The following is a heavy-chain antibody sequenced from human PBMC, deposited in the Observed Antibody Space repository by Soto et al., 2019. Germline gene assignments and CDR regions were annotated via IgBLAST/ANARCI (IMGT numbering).Heavy chain of an antibody. D-gene: IGHD2-15*01. V-gene: IGHV3-30*18. CDR3: AKDGAFSDPSYIED. Sequence: QVQLVESGGGVVQPERSLRLSCVPSGFTLISHGMHWVRQAPAKGLEWVAFISNDGSKKNYADAVRGRLTISRDNSKNTLYLEMNSLRPEDTGVYHCAKDGAFSDPSYIEDWGQGTLVTVST. CDR2: ISNDGSKK. J-gene: IGHJ4*02. CDR1: GFTLISHG.